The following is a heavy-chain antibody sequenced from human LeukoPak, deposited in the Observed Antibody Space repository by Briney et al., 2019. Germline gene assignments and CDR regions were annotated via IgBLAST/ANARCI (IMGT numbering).Heavy chain of an antibody. CDR2: TSAYNGKT. Sequence: ASVKVSCKASGYTFTSYGISWVRQAPGQGLEWMGWTSAYNGKTNYAQKFQGRVTMTTDTSTNTAYMELRSLRSDDTAVYYCARDPQQLVGATGGGFEYWGQGTLVTVSS. CDR3: ARDPQQLVGATGGGFEY. CDR1: GYTFTSYG. V-gene: IGHV1-18*01. D-gene: IGHD1-26*01. J-gene: IGHJ4*02.